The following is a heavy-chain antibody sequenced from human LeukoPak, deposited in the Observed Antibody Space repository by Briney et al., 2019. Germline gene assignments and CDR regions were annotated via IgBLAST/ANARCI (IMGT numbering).Heavy chain of an antibody. V-gene: IGHV1-2*02. CDR3: ARADFIDAGPYLIGP. CDR2: INTKSGRT. Sequence: ASVRVSCKTSGYSFTDYYIHWLRQAPGQGLEWMGWINTKSGRTSSARKFQGRVTMTRDPSITTVYMDMAWLTSDDTAIYFCARADFIDAGPYLIGPWGQGTLVTVSS. CDR1: GYSFTDYY. J-gene: IGHJ5*02. D-gene: IGHD3-3*01.